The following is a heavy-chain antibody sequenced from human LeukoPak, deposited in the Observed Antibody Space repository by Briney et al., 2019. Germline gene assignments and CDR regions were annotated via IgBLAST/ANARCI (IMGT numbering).Heavy chain of an antibody. CDR3: ARQYDSSGYYHSYYFDY. CDR2: IYYSGGT. CDR1: GGSISSHY. Sequence: PSETLSLTCTVSGGSISSHYWSWIRQPPGKGLEWIGCIYYSGGTNYNPSLKSRVTISVDTSKTTFFLKLSSVPAADTAVYYCARQYDSSGYYHSYYFDYWGQGTLVTVSS. J-gene: IGHJ4*02. V-gene: IGHV4-59*11. D-gene: IGHD3-22*01.